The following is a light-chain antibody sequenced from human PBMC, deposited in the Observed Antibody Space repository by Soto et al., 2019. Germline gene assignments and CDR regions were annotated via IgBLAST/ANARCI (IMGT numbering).Light chain of an antibody. Sequence: EIVLTQSPGTLSLSPGERATLSCRASQSLSSNYLAWFQQKPGQAPSLLIYEASSVASGTPDRFSGRGSGTDFPLTISRLEPEDFAVYFCHQYNNAPLTFGPGTRLEIK. V-gene: IGKV3-20*01. CDR1: QSLSSNY. CDR3: HQYNNAPLT. J-gene: IGKJ5*01. CDR2: EAS.